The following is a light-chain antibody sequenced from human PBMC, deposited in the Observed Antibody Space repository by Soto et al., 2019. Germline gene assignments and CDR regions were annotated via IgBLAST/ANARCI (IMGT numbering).Light chain of an antibody. CDR2: DAS. J-gene: IGKJ1*01. CDR3: QQRSNWPPWT. CDR1: HSVNSH. Sequence: IIMTHSPATFSVSPWQRVTLSFSTSHSVNSHVAWYQQKPGQAPRLLLYDASNRATGTPARFSGSGSGTDFTLTISSLEPEDFAVYYCQQRSNWPPWTFGQGTKVDTK. V-gene: IGKV3-11*01.